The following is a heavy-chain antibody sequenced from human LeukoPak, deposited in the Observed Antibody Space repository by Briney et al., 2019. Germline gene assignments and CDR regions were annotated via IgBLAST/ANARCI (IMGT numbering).Heavy chain of an antibody. V-gene: IGHV3-21*01. CDR2: ISSSSSYI. CDR3: ARVKYYYGSGSLTTSYYFDY. Sequence: GGSLRLSCAASGFTFSSYSMNWVRQAPGKGLEWVSSISSSSSYIYYADSVKGRFTISRDNAKNSLYLQMNSLRAEDTAVYYCARVKYYYGSGSLTTSYYFDYWGQGTLVTVSS. CDR1: GFTFSSYS. J-gene: IGHJ4*02. D-gene: IGHD3-10*01.